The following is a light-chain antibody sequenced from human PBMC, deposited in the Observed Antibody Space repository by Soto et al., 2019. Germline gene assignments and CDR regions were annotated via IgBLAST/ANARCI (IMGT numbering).Light chain of an antibody. CDR2: DAS. CDR3: QQRSNWPPEIT. J-gene: IGKJ5*01. Sequence: EIVLTQSPGTLSLFPGERATLSCRASQSVSIYLAWYQHKPGQAPXXLXYDASNRATGIPARFSGSGSGTDFTLTLSSLEPEDFAVYYCQQRSNWPPEITFGQGTRLEIK. V-gene: IGKV3-11*01. CDR1: QSVSIY.